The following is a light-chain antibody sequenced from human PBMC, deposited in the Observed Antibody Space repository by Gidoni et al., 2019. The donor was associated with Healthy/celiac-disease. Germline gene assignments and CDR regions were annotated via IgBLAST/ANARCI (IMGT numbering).Light chain of an antibody. CDR2: AAS. CDR1: QSITSY. Sequence: IQMTPTPSSLSASVRDRVTITCRASQSITSYLNWYQQKPGKAPKLLIYAASSLQSGVPSRFSGSGSGTDFTLTISSLQPEDFATYYCQQSYSTPITFGQXTRLEIK. J-gene: IGKJ5*01. V-gene: IGKV1-39*01. CDR3: QQSYSTPIT.